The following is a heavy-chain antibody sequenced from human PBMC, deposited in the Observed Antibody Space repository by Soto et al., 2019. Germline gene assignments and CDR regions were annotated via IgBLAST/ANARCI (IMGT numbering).Heavy chain of an antibody. D-gene: IGHD5-12*01. V-gene: IGHV1-46*01. CDR3: ARDAGGRWLQFNNWFDP. Sequence: VASVKVSCKASGYTFTSYYMHWVRQAPGQGLEWMGIINPSGGSTSYAQKFQGRVTMTRDTSTSTVYMELSSLRSEDTAVYYCARDAGGRWLQFNNWFDPWGQGTLVTVSS. CDR1: GYTFTSYY. J-gene: IGHJ5*02. CDR2: INPSGGST.